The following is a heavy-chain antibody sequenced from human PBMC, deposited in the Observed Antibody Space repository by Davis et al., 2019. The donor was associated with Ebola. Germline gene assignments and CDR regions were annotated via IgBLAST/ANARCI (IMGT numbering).Heavy chain of an antibody. V-gene: IGHV4-61*01. Sequence: PSETLSLTCTVSGGSVSSGSYYWSWIRQHPGKGLEWIGYIYYSGSTNYNPSLKSRVTISVDTSKNQFSLKLSSVTAADTAVYYCARLVPAAILDLGWFDPWGQGTLVTVSS. D-gene: IGHD2-2*01. CDR1: GGSVSSGSYY. CDR2: IYYSGST. CDR3: ARLVPAAILDLGWFDP. J-gene: IGHJ5*02.